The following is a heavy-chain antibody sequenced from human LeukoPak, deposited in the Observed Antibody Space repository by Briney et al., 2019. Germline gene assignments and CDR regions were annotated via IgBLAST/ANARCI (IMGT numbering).Heavy chain of an antibody. Sequence: SETLSLTCAVYGGSFSGYYWSWIRQPPGKGLEWIGEINHSGNTNYNPSLKSRVTISVDTSKNQFSLKLSSVTAADTAVYYCASTYSSIWYHPFDYWGQGTLVTVSS. V-gene: IGHV4-34*01. CDR1: GGSFSGYY. CDR3: ASTYSSIWYHPFDY. J-gene: IGHJ4*02. D-gene: IGHD6-13*01. CDR2: INHSGNT.